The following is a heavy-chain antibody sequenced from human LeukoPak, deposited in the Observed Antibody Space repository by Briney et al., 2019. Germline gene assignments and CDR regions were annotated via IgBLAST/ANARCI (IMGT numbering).Heavy chain of an antibody. V-gene: IGHV3-7*01. J-gene: IGHJ4*02. Sequence: GGSLRLSCAASGFPFSSYWMSWVRQAPGKGLEWVANIKQDGSEKYYVDSVKGRFTISRDNAKNSLYLQMNSLRAEDTAVYYCARGYPLNRHWGQGTLVTVSS. CDR3: ARGYPLNRH. CDR1: GFPFSSYW. D-gene: IGHD1-1*01. CDR2: IKQDGSEK.